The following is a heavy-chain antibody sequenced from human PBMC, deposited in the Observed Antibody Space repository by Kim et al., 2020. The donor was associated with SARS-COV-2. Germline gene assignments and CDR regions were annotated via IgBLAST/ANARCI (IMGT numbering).Heavy chain of an antibody. J-gene: IGHJ6*04. Sequence: SETLSLTCIVSGGSISSGHYYWSWIRQPPGKGLEWIGRIYTSGSTNYNPSLKSQVTMSVDTSKNQFSLRLNSVTAADTAEYYCLAWLQMDYYGKDVVGEGTTVSDSS. CDR3: LAWLQMDYYGKDV. CDR2: IYTSGST. V-gene: IGHV4-61*02. CDR1: GGSISSGHYY. D-gene: IGHD5-12*01.